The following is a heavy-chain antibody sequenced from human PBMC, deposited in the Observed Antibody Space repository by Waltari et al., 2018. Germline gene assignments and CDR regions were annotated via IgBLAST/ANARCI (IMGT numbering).Heavy chain of an antibody. Sequence: QLQLQASGPGLVKPSETLSLTFTVSGGSISSSSYYWGWIRQPPGKGLEWIGSIYYSGSTYYNPSLKSRVTISVDTSKNQFSLKLSSVTAADTAVYYCARHWATVTTVDYWGQGTLVTVSS. CDR3: ARHWATVTTVDY. J-gene: IGHJ4*02. CDR2: IYYSGST. V-gene: IGHV4-39*01. CDR1: GGSISSSSYY. D-gene: IGHD4-17*01.